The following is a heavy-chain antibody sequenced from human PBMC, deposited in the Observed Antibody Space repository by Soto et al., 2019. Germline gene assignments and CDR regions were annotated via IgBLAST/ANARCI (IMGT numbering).Heavy chain of an antibody. J-gene: IGHJ6*02. D-gene: IGHD6-13*01. CDR1: GFTFSSYS. Sequence: EVQLVESGGGLVQPGGSLRLSCAASGFTFSSYSMNWVRQAPGKGLEWVSYISSSSSTIYYADSVKGRFTISRDNANNSLYLQMNSLRAEDTAVYYCARVGAAAGPFGGNYYYYGMDVWGQGTTVTVSS. CDR2: ISSSSSTI. CDR3: ARVGAAAGPFGGNYYYYGMDV. V-gene: IGHV3-48*01.